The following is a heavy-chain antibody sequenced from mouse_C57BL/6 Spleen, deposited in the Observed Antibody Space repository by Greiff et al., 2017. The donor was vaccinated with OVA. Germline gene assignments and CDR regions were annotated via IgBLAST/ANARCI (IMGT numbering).Heavy chain of an antibody. Sequence: EVHLVESGGGLVQPGGSMKLSCVASGFTFSNYWMNWVRQSPEKGLEWVAQIRLKSDNYATHYAESVKGRFTISRDDSKSSVHLQMNNLRAEDTGIYYCTPITTVVAWGQGTTLTVSS. CDR2: IRLKSDNYAT. D-gene: IGHD1-1*01. V-gene: IGHV6-3*01. CDR1: GFTFSNYW. J-gene: IGHJ2*01. CDR3: TPITTVVA.